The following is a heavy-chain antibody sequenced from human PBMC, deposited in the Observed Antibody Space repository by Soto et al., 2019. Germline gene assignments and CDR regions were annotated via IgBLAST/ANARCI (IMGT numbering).Heavy chain of an antibody. D-gene: IGHD1-1*01. CDR2: MSHSGGS. CDR1: GGFVSSGSYY. V-gene: IGHV4-34*01. Sequence: QVQLQQWGAGLLKPSETLSLTCAVYGGFVSSGSYYWSWIRQPPGKGLEWIGEMSHSGGSHFNPSIKSRVTISVDTSKNQFSLKMSSVTAADTALYYGARVERGTATTVDDAFDIWGPGTMVTVSA. CDR3: ARVERGTATTVDDAFDI. J-gene: IGHJ3*02.